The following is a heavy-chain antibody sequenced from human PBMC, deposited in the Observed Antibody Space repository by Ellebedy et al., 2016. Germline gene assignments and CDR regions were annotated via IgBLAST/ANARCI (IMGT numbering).Heavy chain of an antibody. V-gene: IGHV1-46*01. Sequence: ASVKVSXKASGYTFTRYYMHWVRQAPGQGPEWMAMINPSSGSTIFTPKFQGRVTMTRDTSTSTAYMEFSSLRSEDTAVYYCARAGPYYGSGSFDYWGQGTLVSVSS. J-gene: IGHJ4*02. D-gene: IGHD3-10*01. CDR1: GYTFTRYY. CDR2: INPSSGST. CDR3: ARAGPYYGSGSFDY.